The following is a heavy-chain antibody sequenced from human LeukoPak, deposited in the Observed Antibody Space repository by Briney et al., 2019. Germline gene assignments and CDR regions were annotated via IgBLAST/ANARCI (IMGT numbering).Heavy chain of an antibody. CDR2: INHSGST. V-gene: IGHV4-34*01. Sequence: SETLSLTCAVYGGSFSGYYWSWIRQPPGKGLEWIGEINHSGSTNYNPSLKSRVTISVDTSKNQFSLKLGSVTAADTAVYYCARIAVAGARGPWFDPWGQGTLVTVSS. D-gene: IGHD6-19*01. CDR1: GGSFSGYY. J-gene: IGHJ5*02. CDR3: ARIAVAGARGPWFDP.